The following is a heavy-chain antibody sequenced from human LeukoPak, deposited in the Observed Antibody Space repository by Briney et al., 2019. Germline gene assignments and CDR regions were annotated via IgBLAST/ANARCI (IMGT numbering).Heavy chain of an antibody. CDR1: GFTFSNYA. CDR3: AGTYCSGARCHLGY. D-gene: IGHD2-15*01. V-gene: IGHV3-33*08. Sequence: GGSLRLSCAASGFTFSNYAMHWVRQGPGKGLEWVALIWNDGTDKYYADSVKGRFTISRDNSKGMLYLQMNSLRAEDTAVYYCAGTYCSGARCHLGYWGQGTLVSVSS. CDR2: IWNDGTDK. J-gene: IGHJ4*02.